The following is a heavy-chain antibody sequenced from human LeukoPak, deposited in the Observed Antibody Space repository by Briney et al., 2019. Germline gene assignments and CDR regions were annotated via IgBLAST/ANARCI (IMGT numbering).Heavy chain of an antibody. D-gene: IGHD3-10*01. CDR3: ARDSKGYYGSGSYWPQGMDY. CDR2: IKQDGSEK. Sequence: GGSLRLSCAASGFTFSSYWMSWVRQAPGKGLEWVANIKQDGSEKYYVDSVKGRFTISRDNAKNSLYLQMNSLRAEDTAVYYCARDSKGYYGSGSYWPQGMDYWGQGTLVTVSS. V-gene: IGHV3-7*03. J-gene: IGHJ4*02. CDR1: GFTFSSYW.